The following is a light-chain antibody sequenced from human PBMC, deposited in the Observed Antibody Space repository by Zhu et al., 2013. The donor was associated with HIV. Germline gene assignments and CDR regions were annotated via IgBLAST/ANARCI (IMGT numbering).Light chain of an antibody. CDR2: DAS. CDR3: QQAYGTPWT. J-gene: IGKJ1*01. V-gene: IGKV3-20*01. CDR1: QSLNGRY. Sequence: EVVLTQSPGTLSLSPGERATLSCRASQSLNGRYLAWYQQKPGQAPRLLIYDASNRATGIPPRFSASGSETHFSLTINNLQPEDFATYYCQQAYGTPWTFGQGT.